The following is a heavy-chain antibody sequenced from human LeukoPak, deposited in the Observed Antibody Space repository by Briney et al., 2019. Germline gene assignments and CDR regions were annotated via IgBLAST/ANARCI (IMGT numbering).Heavy chain of an antibody. CDR3: ARRVWDSSSWAFDY. J-gene: IGHJ4*02. V-gene: IGHV3-48*04. CDR1: GFTFSSYS. CDR2: ISSSSSTI. D-gene: IGHD6-13*01. Sequence: GGSLRLSCAASGFTFSSYSMNWVRQAPGKGLEWVSYISSSSSTIYYADSVKGRFTISRDNAKNSLYLQMNSLRAEDTAVYCCARRVWDSSSWAFDYWGQGTLVTVSS.